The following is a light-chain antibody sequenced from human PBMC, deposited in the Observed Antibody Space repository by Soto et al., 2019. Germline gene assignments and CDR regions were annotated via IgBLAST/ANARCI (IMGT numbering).Light chain of an antibody. V-gene: IGLV1-36*01. CDR2: YDD. Sequence: QLVLTQPPSVSEAPRQRVTISCSGSSSNIGNNAVNWYQQLPGKAPKLLIYYDDMLPSGVSNRFSGSKSGTSASLAISGLQSEDEADYYCAAWDDSLKGVVFGGGTKLTVL. CDR1: SSNIGNNA. CDR3: AAWDDSLKGVV. J-gene: IGLJ2*01.